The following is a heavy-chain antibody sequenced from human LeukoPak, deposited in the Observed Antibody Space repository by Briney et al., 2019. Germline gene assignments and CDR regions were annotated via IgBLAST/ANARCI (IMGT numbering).Heavy chain of an antibody. CDR3: ATDNNVNPNWFDP. V-gene: IGHV3-30*04. D-gene: IGHD1-14*01. J-gene: IGHJ5*02. CDR1: GFTFSSYA. Sequence: GGSLRLSCAASGFTFSSYAMHWVRQAPGKGLEWVALISYDGSNKYYADSVKGRFTISRDNSKNTLYLQMNSLRAEDTAVYYCATDNNVNPNWFDPWGQGTLVTVSS. CDR2: ISYDGSNK.